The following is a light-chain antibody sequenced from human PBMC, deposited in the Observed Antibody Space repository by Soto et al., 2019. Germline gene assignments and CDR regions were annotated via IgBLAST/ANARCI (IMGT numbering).Light chain of an antibody. CDR3: CSYAGSSTFVV. J-gene: IGLJ2*01. Sequence: QSALTQPASVSGSPGQSITISCTGTSSDVGSYNLVSWYQQHPGKAPKLMIYEGSKRPSGGSHRFSGSKSGNTASLTISGLQAEDEADYYCCSYAGSSTFVVFGGGTKVTVL. CDR1: SSDVGSYNL. CDR2: EGS. V-gene: IGLV2-23*03.